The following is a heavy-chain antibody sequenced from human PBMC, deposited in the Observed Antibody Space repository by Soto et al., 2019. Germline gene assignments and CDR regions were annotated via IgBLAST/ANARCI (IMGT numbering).Heavy chain of an antibody. J-gene: IGHJ6*02. D-gene: IGHD3-22*01. CDR2: IRYDGSNK. CDR3: ARGANYYDSSGYYVYYYYYGMDV. Sequence: ESGGGVVQPGRSLRLSCAASGFTFSSYGMHWVRQAPGKGLEWVAVIRYDGSNKYYADSVKGRFTISRDNSKNTLYLQMNSLRAEDTAVYYCARGANYYDSSGYYVYYYYYGMDVWGQGTTVTVSS. CDR1: GFTFSSYG. V-gene: IGHV3-33*01.